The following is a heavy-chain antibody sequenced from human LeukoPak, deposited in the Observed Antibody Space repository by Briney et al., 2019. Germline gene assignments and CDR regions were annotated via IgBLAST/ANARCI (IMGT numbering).Heavy chain of an antibody. D-gene: IGHD2-21*02. CDR3: GRVAGDDRATRRLDS. J-gene: IGHJ4*02. CDR1: GGPLSGHY. CDR2: VNLGGGT. V-gene: IGHV4-34*01. Sequence: SETLSLTCDVYGGPLSGHYWTWIRQPPGKGLEWIGEVNLGGGTHYNSSLKSRVNILVDTSKNQFSLHPTSVTAADTAIYYCGRVAGDDRATRRLDSWGQGTLVSVSS.